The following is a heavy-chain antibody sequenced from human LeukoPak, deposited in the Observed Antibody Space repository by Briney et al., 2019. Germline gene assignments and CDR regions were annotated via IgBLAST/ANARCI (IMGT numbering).Heavy chain of an antibody. CDR1: GGTFSSYT. Sequence: SVKVSCKASGGTFSSYTISWVRQAPGQGLEWMGRIIPILGIANYAQKFQGRVTITADESTSTAYMELSSLRSEDTAVYYCARAHVSERGSFDYWGQGTLVTVSS. CDR2: IIPILGIA. CDR3: ARAHVSERGSFDY. V-gene: IGHV1-69*02. D-gene: IGHD3-16*01. J-gene: IGHJ4*02.